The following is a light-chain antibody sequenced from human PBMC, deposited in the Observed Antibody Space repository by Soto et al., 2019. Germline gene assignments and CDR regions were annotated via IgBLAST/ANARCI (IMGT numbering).Light chain of an antibody. J-gene: IGLJ2*01. CDR2: EVS. Sequence: QSALTQPPSASGSPGQSVTISCTGTSSDVGGYNYVSWYQQHPGKAPKLMIYEVSKRPSGVPDRFSGSKSGNTASLTVSGLQAADEADYYCSSYAGSIYVVFGGGTKVTVL. CDR3: SSYAGSIYVV. CDR1: SSDVGGYNY. V-gene: IGLV2-8*01.